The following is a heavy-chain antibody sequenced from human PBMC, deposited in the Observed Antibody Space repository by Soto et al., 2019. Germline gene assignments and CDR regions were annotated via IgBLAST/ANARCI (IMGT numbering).Heavy chain of an antibody. J-gene: IGHJ4*02. V-gene: IGHV4-34*01. D-gene: IGHD6-19*01. CDR2: INHSGST. Sequence: PSETLSLTCAVYAGSFSGYYWSWIRQPPGKGLEWIGEINHSGSTNYNPSLKSRVTISVDTSKNQFSLKLSSVTAADTAVYYCARAPRPPYSSGWYYFDYWGQGTLVTVSS. CDR1: AGSFSGYY. CDR3: ARAPRPPYSSGWYYFDY.